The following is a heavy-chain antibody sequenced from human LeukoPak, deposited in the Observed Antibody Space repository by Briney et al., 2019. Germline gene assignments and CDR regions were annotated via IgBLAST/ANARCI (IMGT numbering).Heavy chain of an antibody. CDR3: ARDRGWYSDY. J-gene: IGHJ4*02. CDR2: IYYSGST. CDR1: GGSISSYY. D-gene: IGHD3-10*01. Sequence: SETLSLTCTVSGGSISSYYWSWIRQPPGKGLEWIGYIYYSGSTNYNPSLKSRVTISVDTSKNQFSLKLSSVTAADTAVYYCARDRGWYSDYWGQGTLVTVSS. V-gene: IGHV4-59*01.